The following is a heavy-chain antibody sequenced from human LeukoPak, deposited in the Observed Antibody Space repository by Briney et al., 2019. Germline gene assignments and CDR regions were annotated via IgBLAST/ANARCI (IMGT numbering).Heavy chain of an antibody. V-gene: IGHV3-9*01. J-gene: IGHJ4*02. CDR2: ISWNSGSI. CDR3: ASPILSN. D-gene: IGHD2-8*02. Sequence: GGSLRLSCAASGFTFDDYAMHWVRQAPGKGLEWVSGISWNSGSIGYADSVKGRFTISRDNSKNTLYLQMNSLRAEDTAVYYCASPILSNWGQGTLVTVSS. CDR1: GFTFDDYA.